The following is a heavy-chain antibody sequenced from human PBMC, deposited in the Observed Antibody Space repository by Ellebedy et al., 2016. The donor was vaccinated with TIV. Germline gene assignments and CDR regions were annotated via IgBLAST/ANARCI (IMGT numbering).Heavy chain of an antibody. J-gene: IGHJ5*02. D-gene: IGHD3-22*01. CDR2: ISGSGYST. CDR1: GFSFSTYG. Sequence: GESLKISCATSGFSFSTYGMTWVRQAPGKGLEWVSSISGSGYSTYHADSLEGRFTISRDNSKNTLSLHMNSLRVEDTAVYFCATRGHSIGWFADWGQGTLVTVSS. V-gene: IGHV3-23*01. CDR3: ATRGHSIGWFAD.